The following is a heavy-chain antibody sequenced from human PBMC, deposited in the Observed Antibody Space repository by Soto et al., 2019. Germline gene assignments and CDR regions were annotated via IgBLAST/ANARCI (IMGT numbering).Heavy chain of an antibody. CDR1: GYTFSNYG. D-gene: IGHD6-19*01. J-gene: IGHJ4*02. CDR3: ARERSSGWYVDY. V-gene: IGHV1-8*02. Sequence: ASVKVSCKASGYTFSNYGISWVRQAPGQGLEWMGWISAYSGNTGYAQKFQGRVTMTRNTSISTAYMELSSLRSEDTAVYYCARERSSGWYVDYWGQGTLVTVSS. CDR2: ISAYSGNT.